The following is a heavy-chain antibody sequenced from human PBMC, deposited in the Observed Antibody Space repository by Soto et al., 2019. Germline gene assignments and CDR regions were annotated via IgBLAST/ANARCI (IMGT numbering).Heavy chain of an antibody. CDR1: GGSISSYY. D-gene: IGHD3-22*01. J-gene: IGHJ3*02. CDR2: IYYSGST. Sequence: PSETLSLTCTVSGGSISSYYWSWIRQSPGKGLEWIGYIYYSGSTNYNPSLKSRVTISVDTSKNQFSLKLSSVTAADTAVYYCAREKDYYDSSGYYEVSHAFDIWGQGTMVTVSS. CDR3: AREKDYYDSSGYYEVSHAFDI. V-gene: IGHV4-59*01.